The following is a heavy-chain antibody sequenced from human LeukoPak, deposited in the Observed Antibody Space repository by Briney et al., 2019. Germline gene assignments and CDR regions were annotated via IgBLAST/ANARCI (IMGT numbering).Heavy chain of an antibody. CDR3: ARVAGIVRSGNTWYYFDY. CDR1: GYTFTDYY. J-gene: IGHJ4*02. CDR2: ISPNSGGT. Sequence: ASVKVSCKTSGYTFTDYYMHWVRQAPGQGLEWMGWISPNSGGTNFAQKFQDRVTMTRDTSISTAYMELSRLRSDDTAVYYCARVAGIVRSGNTWYYFDYWGQGTLVTVSS. V-gene: IGHV1-2*02. D-gene: IGHD3-10*01.